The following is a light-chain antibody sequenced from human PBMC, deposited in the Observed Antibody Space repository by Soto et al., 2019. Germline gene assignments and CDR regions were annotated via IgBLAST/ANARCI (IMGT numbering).Light chain of an antibody. CDR3: QQYSSWPLT. J-gene: IGKJ4*01. CDR1: QTIYSN. CDR2: GAS. Sequence: EILMTQSPATLSLSPGERATLSCRASQTIYSNLAWYQQKPGQAPRLLIYGASTRATGLPARFSGSESGTEFTLTISSLQSEDFAVYYCQQYSSWPLTFGGGTKVESK. V-gene: IGKV3-15*01.